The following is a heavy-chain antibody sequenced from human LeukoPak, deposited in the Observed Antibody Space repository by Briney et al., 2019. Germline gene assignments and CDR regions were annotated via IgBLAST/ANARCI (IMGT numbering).Heavy chain of an antibody. CDR1: GYTFTGYY. J-gene: IGHJ4*02. CDR2: IDPNSGGT. V-gene: IGHV1-2*02. CDR3: AKDREGLAYFDF. Sequence: ASVKDSRQASGYTFTGYYMLWVRPAPGRGLECMGWIDPNSGGTDYAQKFQGRVTMTRATSIATAYMDLSRLISDDTAVYYCAKDREGLAYFDFWGQGTLVTVSS.